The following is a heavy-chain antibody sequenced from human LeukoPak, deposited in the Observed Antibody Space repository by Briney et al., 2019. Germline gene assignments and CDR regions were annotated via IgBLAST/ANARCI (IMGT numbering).Heavy chain of an antibody. D-gene: IGHD1-26*01. CDR2: IRYDGSDK. CDR3: AKALSGSPPKPFDY. J-gene: IGHJ4*02. CDR1: GFTFSIYG. V-gene: IGHV3-30*02. Sequence: GGSLRLSCVASGFTFSIYGMHWVRQAPGKGLEWVAFIRYDGSDKYYAESVKGRCTISRDNSKKTLYLLMNSLRAEDTAVYYCAKALSGSPPKPFDYWGQGTLVTVSS.